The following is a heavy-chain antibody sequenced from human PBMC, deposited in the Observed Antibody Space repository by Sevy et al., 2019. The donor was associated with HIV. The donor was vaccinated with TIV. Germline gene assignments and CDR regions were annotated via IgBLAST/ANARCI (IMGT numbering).Heavy chain of an antibody. D-gene: IGHD6-6*01. CDR1: GFTFSNYN. V-gene: IGHV3-21*01. CDR2: ISSSSTDI. CDR3: ARDWEYSSSHPFDN. Sequence: GGSLRLSCAASGFTFSNYNMNWVRQAPGKGLEWVSSISSSSTDIYYADSVKGRFTISRDNAKNSLYLQVNSLRAEDTAVYYCARDWEYSSSHPFDNWGQGTLVTVSS. J-gene: IGHJ4*02.